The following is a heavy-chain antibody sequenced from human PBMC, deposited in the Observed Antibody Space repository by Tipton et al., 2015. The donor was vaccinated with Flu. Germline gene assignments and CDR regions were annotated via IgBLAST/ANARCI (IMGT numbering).Heavy chain of an antibody. CDR3: ARDQGRVGNMVVDFLEY. CDR1: GGYFSTKY. Sequence: GLVKPSETLSLTCTVSGGYFSTKYYNWIRQSAGKGLEWIGRIYYTGSATYSPSLKSRVTMSVDPSKSQISLRLNSVTAADTAVYYCARDQGRVGNMVVDFLEYWGQGIPVTVSS. CDR2: IYYTGSA. V-gene: IGHV4-4*07. D-gene: IGHD2-21*01. J-gene: IGHJ4*02.